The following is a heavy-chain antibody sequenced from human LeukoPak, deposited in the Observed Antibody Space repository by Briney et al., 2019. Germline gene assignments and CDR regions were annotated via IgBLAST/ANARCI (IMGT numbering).Heavy chain of an antibody. CDR2: ISADNGNT. V-gene: IGHV1-18*01. J-gene: IGHJ5*02. CDR1: GYTFTSYG. Sequence: ASVKVSCKASGYTFTSYGISWVRQAPGQGLEGMGWISADNGNTNYARKLQGRVTMTTDTYSSTAYMELRSLRSDDTAVYYCARRFTSGGNWFDPWGQGTLVTVSS. D-gene: IGHD3-10*01. CDR3: ARRFTSGGNWFDP.